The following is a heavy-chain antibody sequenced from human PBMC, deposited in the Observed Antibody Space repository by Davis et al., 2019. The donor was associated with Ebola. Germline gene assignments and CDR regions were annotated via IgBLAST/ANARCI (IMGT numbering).Heavy chain of an antibody. J-gene: IGHJ5*01. CDR2: IIVGSGRT. V-gene: IGHV1-58*02. CDR3: AAETYSDGCCHLDS. D-gene: IGHD5-24*01. Sequence: SVPDTRQPSGFIFTTSAIQWVRQARPQPLEWVAWIIVGSGRTNYAQNFQGRLTLTTDTSTSTAYMELSSLRSEDSALYYCAAETYSDGCCHLDSWGQGTLVTVAS. CDR1: GFIFTTSA.